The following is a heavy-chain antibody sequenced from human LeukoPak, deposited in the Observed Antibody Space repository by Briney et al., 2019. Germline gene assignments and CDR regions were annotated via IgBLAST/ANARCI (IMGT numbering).Heavy chain of an antibody. CDR1: GFTFSTYW. D-gene: IGHD3-22*01. CDR3: TRAGYYYDSNYFDF. J-gene: IGHJ4*02. V-gene: IGHV3-7*04. CDR2: IKQDGSEK. Sequence: GESLRLSCAASGFTFSTYWMTWVRQAPGKGLEWLANIKQDGSEKYYVDSVKGRFTISRDNAKNSLYLQMYSLRAEDTAVYYCTRAGYYYDSNYFDFWGQGTLVTVSS.